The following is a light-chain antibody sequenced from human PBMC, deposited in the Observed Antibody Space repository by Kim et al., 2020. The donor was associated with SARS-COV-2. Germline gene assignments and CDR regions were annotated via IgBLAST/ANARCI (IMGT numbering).Light chain of an antibody. CDR2: GVS. CDR1: QGVSRDS. CDR3: QQSATSRT. V-gene: IGKV3-20*01. J-gene: IGKJ1*01. Sequence: WSSGERAPHTCRARQGVSRDSLAWYQQKPGQAPRLLIYGVSNRATGIPDRCSGSGSGTDFTLTISRLEPEDFAVYYCQQSATSRTFGQGTKVDIK.